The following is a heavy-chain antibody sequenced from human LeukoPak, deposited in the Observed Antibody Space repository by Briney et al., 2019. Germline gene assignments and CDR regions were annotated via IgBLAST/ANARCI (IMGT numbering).Heavy chain of an antibody. CDR3: AKDIYCGGDCYIRAGDS. Sequence: GGSLRLSCAVSGFTFNGHAMSWVRQAPGKGLEWVSAISGSGGSTYYADAVRGRFTISRDNSQNTLYLQMNSLRAEDTAIYYCAKDIYCGGDCYIRAGDSWGQGTLVTVSS. J-gene: IGHJ4*02. V-gene: IGHV3-23*01. CDR1: GFTFNGHA. D-gene: IGHD2-21*02. CDR2: ISGSGGST.